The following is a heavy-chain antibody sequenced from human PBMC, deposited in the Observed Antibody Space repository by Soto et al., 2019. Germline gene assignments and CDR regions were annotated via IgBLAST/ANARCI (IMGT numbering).Heavy chain of an antibody. V-gene: IGHV3-30*18. J-gene: IGHJ6*02. Sequence: PGGSLRLSCAASGFTFSSYGMHWVRQAPGKGLEWVAVISYDGSNKYYADSVKGRFTISRDNSKNTLYLQMNSLRAEDTAVYYCAKDSVVVATVYGMDVWGQGTTVTVSS. CDR2: ISYDGSNK. CDR1: GFTFSSYG. D-gene: IGHD2-15*01. CDR3: AKDSVVVATVYGMDV.